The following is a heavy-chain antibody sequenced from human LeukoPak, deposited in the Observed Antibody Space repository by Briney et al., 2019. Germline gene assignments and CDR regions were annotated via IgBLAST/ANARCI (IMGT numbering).Heavy chain of an antibody. CDR3: ARSLRRSGSYFYY. Sequence: GGSLRLSCAASGFTFSSYWMSWVRQAPGKGLEWVAHIKQDGSEKYYVDSVKGRFTISRDNARNSLYLQMNSLRAEDTAVYYCARSLRRSGSYFYYWGQGTLVTVSS. J-gene: IGHJ4*02. V-gene: IGHV3-7*01. D-gene: IGHD3-10*01. CDR1: GFTFSSYW. CDR2: IKQDGSEK.